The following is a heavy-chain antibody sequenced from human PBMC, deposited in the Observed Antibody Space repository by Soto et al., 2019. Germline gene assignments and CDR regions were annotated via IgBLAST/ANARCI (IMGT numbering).Heavy chain of an antibody. D-gene: IGHD2-2*01. CDR3: ARGNLGYCSSTSCHYYFDY. CDR2: INHSGST. Sequence: SETLSLTCAVYGGSFSGYYWSWIRQPPGKGLEWIGEINHSGSTNYNPSLKSRVTISVDTSKNQFSLELSSVTAADTAVYYCARGNLGYCSSTSCHYYFDYWGQGTLVTVSS. J-gene: IGHJ4*02. CDR1: GGSFSGYY. V-gene: IGHV4-34*01.